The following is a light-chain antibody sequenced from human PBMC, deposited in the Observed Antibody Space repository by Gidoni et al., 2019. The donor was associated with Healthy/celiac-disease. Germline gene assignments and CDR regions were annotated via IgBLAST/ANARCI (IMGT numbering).Light chain of an antibody. CDR1: SSNIGINT. CDR2: SNN. J-gene: IGLJ1*01. Sequence: QSVLTQPHSASGTPGPRVPISCSGSSSNIGINTVNWYKQLPGTAHKLLIYSNNQRPSGVPDRFSGSKSGTSASLAISGLQSEDEADYYCAAWDDSLNGHYVFGTGTKVTVL. V-gene: IGLV1-44*01. CDR3: AAWDDSLNGHYV.